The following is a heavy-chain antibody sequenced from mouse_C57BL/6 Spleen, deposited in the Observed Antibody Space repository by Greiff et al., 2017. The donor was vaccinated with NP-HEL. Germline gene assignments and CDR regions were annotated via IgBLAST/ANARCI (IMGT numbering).Heavy chain of an antibody. J-gene: IGHJ4*01. CDR3: ARWGSTYAMDY. CDR1: GYAFSSYW. CDR2: IYPGDGDT. Sequence: VQLQQSGAELVKPGASVKISCKASGYAFSSYWMNWVKQRPGKGLEWIGRIYPGDGDTNYNGKFKGKATLTADKSSSTAYMQISSLNSEDSAVYFCARWGSTYAMDYWGQGTSVTVAS. V-gene: IGHV1-80*01.